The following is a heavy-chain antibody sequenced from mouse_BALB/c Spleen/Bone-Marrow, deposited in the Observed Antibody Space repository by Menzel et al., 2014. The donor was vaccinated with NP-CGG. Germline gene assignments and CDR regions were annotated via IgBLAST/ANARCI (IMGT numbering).Heavy chain of an antibody. CDR2: ILPGSDNT. CDR1: GYTFSNYW. V-gene: IGHV1-9*01. J-gene: IGHJ2*01. CDR3: ARGNPFDF. Sequence: VMLVESGGELMKPGASVKISCKATGYTFSNYWIQWVKQRPGHGPEWIGEILPGSDNTNYNEKFKGKATFTADTSSNTAYMQLSSLTSEDSAVYYCARGNPFDFWGQGTTLTVSS.